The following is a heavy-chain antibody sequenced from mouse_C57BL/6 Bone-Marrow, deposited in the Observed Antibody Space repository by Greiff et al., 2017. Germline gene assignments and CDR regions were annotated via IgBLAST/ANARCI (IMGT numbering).Heavy chain of an antibody. D-gene: IGHD2-3*01. CDR1: GYTFTDYN. CDR3: ARPYGYYPAWFAY. V-gene: IGHV1-18*01. Sequence: VQLQQSGPELVKPGASVKIPCKASGYTFTDYNMDWVKQSPGKSLEWIGDINPNNGGTIYNQKFKGQATLTVAQHSSTTYMELRSLTSENTTVYYCARPYGYYPAWFAYWGQGTLVTVSA. J-gene: IGHJ3*01. CDR2: INPNNGGT.